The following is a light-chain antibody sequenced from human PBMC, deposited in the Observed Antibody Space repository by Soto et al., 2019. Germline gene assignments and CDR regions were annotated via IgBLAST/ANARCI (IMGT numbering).Light chain of an antibody. Sequence: EIVRTQSPATLSMYPGERVTLSCRAIQSVSSSLAWNQQKPGQAHRLLIYGASTRATAVPDRFSGSGSGTEFTLTISSLQSEDFAVYYCQQYNKWPWTFGQGTKVEIK. CDR2: GAS. CDR1: QSVSSS. V-gene: IGKV3-15*01. CDR3: QQYNKWPWT. J-gene: IGKJ1*01.